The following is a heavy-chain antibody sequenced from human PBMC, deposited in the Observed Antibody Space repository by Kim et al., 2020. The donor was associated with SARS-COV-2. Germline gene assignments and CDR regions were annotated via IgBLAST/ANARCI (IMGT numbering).Heavy chain of an antibody. CDR2: MNPNSGNT. Sequence: ASVKVSCKASGYTFTSYDINWVRQATGQGLEWMGWMNPNSGNTGYAQKFQGRVTMTRNTSISTAYMELSSLRSEDTAVYYCARRCSSTSCFLRYYYYGMDVWGQGTTVTVSS. CDR3: ARRCSSTSCFLRYYYYGMDV. CDR1: GYTFTSYD. J-gene: IGHJ6*02. D-gene: IGHD2-2*01. V-gene: IGHV1-8*01.